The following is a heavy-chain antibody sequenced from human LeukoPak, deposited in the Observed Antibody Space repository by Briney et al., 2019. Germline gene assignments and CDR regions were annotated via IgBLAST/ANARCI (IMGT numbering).Heavy chain of an antibody. Sequence: SETLSLTCTVSGASIGLYYWSWIRQPAGKGLEWIGRIYTSGSTNYNPSLKSRVTMSADTSKNQFSLKLSSVTAADTAVYYCARDFKDISSSLVYYYYHYMDVWGKGTTVTVSS. CDR3: ARDFKDISSSLVYYYYHYMDV. J-gene: IGHJ6*03. CDR1: GASIGLYY. CDR2: IYTSGST. V-gene: IGHV4-4*07. D-gene: IGHD6-6*01.